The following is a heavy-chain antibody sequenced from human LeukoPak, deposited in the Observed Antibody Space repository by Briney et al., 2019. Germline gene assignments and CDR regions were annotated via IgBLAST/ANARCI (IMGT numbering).Heavy chain of an antibody. CDR2: INSNGDT. D-gene: IGHD3-10*01. CDR1: GGSISSYH. Sequence: PSETLSLTCTVSGGSISSYHWIWIRQPAGKGLGWIGRINSNGDTVYNPSLKSRATMSLDMTNNQFSLKLSSVTAADTAVYYCARDRGLDGSDQLDSWGPGTLVTVSS. V-gene: IGHV4-4*07. J-gene: IGHJ5*01. CDR3: ARDRGLDGSDQLDS.